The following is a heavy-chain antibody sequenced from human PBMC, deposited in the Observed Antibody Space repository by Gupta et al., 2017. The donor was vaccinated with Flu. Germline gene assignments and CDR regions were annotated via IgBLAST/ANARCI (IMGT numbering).Heavy chain of an antibody. J-gene: IGHJ4*02. CDR3: ARTGRGGFLDFDY. V-gene: IGHV4-61*02. Sequence: QVQLQESGPGLVKPSQTLSLTCTVSGGSISSGSYYWSWIRQPAGKGLEWIGRIYTSGSTNYNPALKSRVTISVDTSKNQFSLKLSSVTAADTAVYYCARTGRGGFLDFDYWGQGTLVTVSS. D-gene: IGHD3-3*01. CDR2: IYTSGST. CDR1: GGSISSGSYY.